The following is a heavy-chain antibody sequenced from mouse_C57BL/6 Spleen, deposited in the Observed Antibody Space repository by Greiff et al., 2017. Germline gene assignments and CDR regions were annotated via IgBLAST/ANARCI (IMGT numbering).Heavy chain of an antibody. CDR1: GYTFTSYW. Sequence: QVQLQQPGAELVKPGASVKLSCKASGYTFTSYWMPWVKQRPGRGLEWIGRIDPNSGGTKYNEKFKSKATLTVDEPSSTAYMQLSSLTSEDSAVYDCARAGLRYRERWYAMDYWGQGASVTVST. D-gene: IGHD1-1*01. V-gene: IGHV1-72*01. CDR2: IDPNSGGT. CDR3: ARAGLRYRERWYAMDY. J-gene: IGHJ4*01.